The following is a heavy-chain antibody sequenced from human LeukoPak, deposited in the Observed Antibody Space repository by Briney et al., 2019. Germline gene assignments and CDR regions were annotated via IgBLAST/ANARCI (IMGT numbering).Heavy chain of an antibody. J-gene: IGHJ4*02. V-gene: IGHV4-39*01. CDR1: GDSISSTNYY. D-gene: IGHD6-13*01. Sequence: SETLSLTCTVSGDSISSTNYYWGWIRQPPGKGLEWIGSIYYSGSTYYNPSLKSRVTISVDTSKNQFSLKLSSVTAADTAVYYCARHANAYSSSWFDYWGQGTLVTVSS. CDR3: ARHANAYSSSWFDY. CDR2: IYYSGST.